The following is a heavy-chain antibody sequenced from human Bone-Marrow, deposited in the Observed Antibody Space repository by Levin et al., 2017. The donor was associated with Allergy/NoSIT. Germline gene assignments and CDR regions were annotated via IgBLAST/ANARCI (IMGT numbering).Heavy chain of an antibody. J-gene: IGHJ5*02. Sequence: SETLSLTCDVSGGSITSNYWSWIRQPPGKALEWIGYVFYTGSTEYNPSLESRVTISVDTSKNQISLKLSSVTAADTAMYYCARDKSGDWNNVAKGWFDPWGQGTQVTVSS. V-gene: IGHV4-59*01. CDR2: VFYTGST. CDR3: ARDKSGDWNNVAKGWFDP. CDR1: GGSITSNY. D-gene: IGHD2-21*02.